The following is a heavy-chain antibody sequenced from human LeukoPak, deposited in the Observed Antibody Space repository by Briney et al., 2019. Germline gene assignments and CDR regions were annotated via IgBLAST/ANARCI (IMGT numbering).Heavy chain of an antibody. V-gene: IGHV3-30*02. CDR1: GFTFSNYG. Sequence: GGSLRLSCAASGFTFSNYGMHWVRQAPGKGLEWVAFIRFDEDNKYYGDSVKGRFTISRDNSKNTLYLQMNSLRAEDTAVYYCAKDITRFGDRRPFDYWGQGILVTISS. CDR3: AKDITRFGDRRPFDY. J-gene: IGHJ4*02. D-gene: IGHD3-10*01. CDR2: IRFDEDNK.